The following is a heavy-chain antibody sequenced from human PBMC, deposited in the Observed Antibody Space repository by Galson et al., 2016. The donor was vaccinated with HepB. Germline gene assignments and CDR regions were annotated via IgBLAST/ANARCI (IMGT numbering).Heavy chain of an antibody. Sequence: SLRLSCAASGFTFTNAWMIWVRQAPGKGLEWVGLIKSKTDGGTADYAVPVKGRFTISRDDSKNTVYLQMNSVKSEDTAVYYCTTGSTGRGYEYWGQGTLVTVSS. J-gene: IGHJ4*02. CDR2: IKSKTDGGTA. D-gene: IGHD1-26*01. CDR3: TTGSTGRGYEY. CDR1: GFTFTNAW. V-gene: IGHV3-15*05.